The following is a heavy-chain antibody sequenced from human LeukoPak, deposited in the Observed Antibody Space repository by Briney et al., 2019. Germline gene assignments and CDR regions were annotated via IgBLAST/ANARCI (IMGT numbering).Heavy chain of an antibody. D-gene: IGHD1-26*01. CDR2: INPSGGST. CDR1: GYTFTSYY. CDR3: ARDGSFSGLPLYYFDY. V-gene: IGHV1-46*01. Sequence: RALVKVSCKASGYTFTSYYMHWVRQAPGQGLEWMGIINPSGGSTSYAQKFQGRVTMTRDMSTSTVYMELSSLRSEDTAVYYCARDGSFSGLPLYYFDYWGQGTLVTVSS. J-gene: IGHJ4*02.